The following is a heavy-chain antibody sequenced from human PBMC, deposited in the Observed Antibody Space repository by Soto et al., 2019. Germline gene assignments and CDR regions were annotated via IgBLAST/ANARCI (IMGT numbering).Heavy chain of an antibody. V-gene: IGHV3-21*01. CDR1: GFIFSRYS. J-gene: IGHJ4*02. Sequence: PGGSLRLSCAVSGFIFSRYSMNWVRQAPGKGLEWVSSIGTSGSYIYDTDSVKGRFTISRDNTKDSLYLQMNSLRAEETAIYYCARGSAFIGLDYWGQGTPVTVSS. D-gene: IGHD1-26*01. CDR3: ARGSAFIGLDY. CDR2: IGTSGSYI.